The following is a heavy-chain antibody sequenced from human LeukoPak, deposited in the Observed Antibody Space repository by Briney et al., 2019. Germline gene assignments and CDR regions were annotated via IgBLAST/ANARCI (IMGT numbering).Heavy chain of an antibody. CDR1: GFTFSTYW. Sequence: GGSLRLSCEASGFTFSTYWMHWVRQVPGKGLVWVSRIKSDGSSTSYADSVKGRFTISRDNAKSTVYLLMSSLRAEDTAIYYCARTGIDVWGQGTTVTVSS. V-gene: IGHV3-74*01. CDR3: ARTGIDV. J-gene: IGHJ6*02. CDR2: IKSDGSST.